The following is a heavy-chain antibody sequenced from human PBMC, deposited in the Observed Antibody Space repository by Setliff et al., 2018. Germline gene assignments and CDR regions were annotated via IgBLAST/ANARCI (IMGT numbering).Heavy chain of an antibody. CDR2: IKSKTDGGTT. V-gene: IGHV3-15*01. CDR1: GFTFSNAW. CDR3: TTEIEILWFGELFYY. Sequence: GGSLSLSCAASGFTFSNAWMSWVRQAPGKGLEWVGRIKSKTDGGTTDYAAPVKGRFTISRDDSKNTLYLQMNSLKTEDTAVYYCTTEIEILWFGELFYYWGQGTLVTVSS. D-gene: IGHD3-10*01. J-gene: IGHJ4*02.